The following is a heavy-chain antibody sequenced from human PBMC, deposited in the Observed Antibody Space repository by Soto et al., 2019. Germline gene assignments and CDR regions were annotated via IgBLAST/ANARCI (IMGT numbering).Heavy chain of an antibody. D-gene: IGHD6-19*01. J-gene: IGHJ4*02. CDR1: GLTFSSYA. CDR2: ISYDGNNK. CDR3: ARDARAVASHYFDY. Sequence: QVQLVESGGGVVQPGRSLRLSCAASGLTFSSYAMHWVRQAPGTGLEWVAVISYDGNNKYYADSVKGRLTISRDNSKNSLYLQINSMRAEDTAVYYCARDARAVASHYFDYWGQGSLVTVS. V-gene: IGHV3-30-3*01.